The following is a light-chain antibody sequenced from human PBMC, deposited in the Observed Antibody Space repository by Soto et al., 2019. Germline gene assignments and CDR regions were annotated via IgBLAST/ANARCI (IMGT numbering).Light chain of an antibody. CDR2: SAS. CDR1: QGITNY. V-gene: IGKV1-9*01. CDR3: QQVNSVPFT. J-gene: IGKJ3*01. Sequence: DNQLTQSPSFLSASVGDRVTIACRASQGITNYLAWYQQKPGKAPELLIHSASTLEVGVPARFSGSGSGTEFNLTISGLQPEDVATYYCQQVNSVPFTFGPGTKVDIK.